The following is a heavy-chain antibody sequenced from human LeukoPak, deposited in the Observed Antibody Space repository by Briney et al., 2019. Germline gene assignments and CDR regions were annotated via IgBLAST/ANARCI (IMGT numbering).Heavy chain of an antibody. CDR3: ARVIVATWDDDWFDP. V-gene: IGHV4-4*07. CDR2: FYSTENT. J-gene: IGHJ5*02. D-gene: IGHD1-1*01. CDR1: GGSISSYY. Sequence: PSETLSLTRTVSGGSISSYYWGWIRQPAGKGLEWIGRFYSTENTIYNPSLKSRVTMSGDTSKNQLSLKLNSVTVADTAIYYCARVIVATWDDDWFDPWGQGILVTVSS.